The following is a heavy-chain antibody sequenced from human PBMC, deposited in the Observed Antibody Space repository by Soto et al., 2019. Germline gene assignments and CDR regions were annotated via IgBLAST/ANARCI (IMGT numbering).Heavy chain of an antibody. J-gene: IGHJ4*02. D-gene: IGHD3-3*01. CDR1: GFTFSNYW. CDR3: AAGDFFDY. CDR2: INQDGSEK. V-gene: IGHV3-7*05. Sequence: PGGSLRLSCAASGFTFSNYWMSWVRQAPGKGLEWVANINQDGSEKYYVDSVKGRFTISRDDAKNSLYLQMNSLRAEDTAVYYCAAGDFFDYWGQGTLVTVSS.